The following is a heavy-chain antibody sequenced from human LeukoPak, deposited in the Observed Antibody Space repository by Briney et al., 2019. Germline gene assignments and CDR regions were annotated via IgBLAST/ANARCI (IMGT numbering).Heavy chain of an antibody. CDR2: IISISSYI. D-gene: IGHD3-22*01. Sequence: PGGSLRLSCAASGFTFSSYSMNWVRQAPGKGLEWVSSIISISSYIYYADSVRGRYTISRDNAKNSLYLQMNSLRAEDTAVYYCARDLPYYYEKNAFDIWGQGTMVTVSS. CDR3: ARDLPYYYEKNAFDI. CDR1: GFTFSSYS. V-gene: IGHV3-21*01. J-gene: IGHJ3*02.